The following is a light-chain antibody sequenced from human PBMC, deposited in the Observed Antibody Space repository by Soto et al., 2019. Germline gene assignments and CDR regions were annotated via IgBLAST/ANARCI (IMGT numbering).Light chain of an antibody. CDR3: MKGSRWPLT. CDR2: KIS. Sequence: VVITHSPLSLSATLGQPASISCMSSQIVANSDGNTYLHWFHQRPGQSPRRLIYKISNRDPGVPDRFSGSGSGSDFTLKISRVEAEDVGVYYCMKGSRWPLTFGGGTKVDIK. CDR1: QIVANSDGNTY. V-gene: IGKV2-30*01. J-gene: IGKJ4*01.